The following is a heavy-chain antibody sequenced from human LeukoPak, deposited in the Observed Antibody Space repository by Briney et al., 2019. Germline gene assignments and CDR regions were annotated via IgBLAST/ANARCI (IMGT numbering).Heavy chain of an antibody. V-gene: IGHV3-74*01. D-gene: IGHD3-10*01. CDR1: GFTFSSYW. CDR3: AKDIGSYYDY. J-gene: IGHJ4*02. CDR2: INTDGSST. Sequence: GGSLRLSCAASGFTFSSYWMHWVRQAPGKGLVWVSRINTDGSSTTYADSVKGRFTISRDNAKNTLYLQMDSLRAEDTAVYYCAKDIGSYYDYWGQGILVTVSS.